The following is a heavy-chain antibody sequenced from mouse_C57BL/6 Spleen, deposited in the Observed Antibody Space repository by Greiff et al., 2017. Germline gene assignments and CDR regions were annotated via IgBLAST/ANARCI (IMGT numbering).Heavy chain of an antibody. CDR2: ISYDGSN. V-gene: IGHV3-6*01. J-gene: IGHJ3*01. CDR3: ARDDYYGITY. Sequence: VQLKESGPGLVKPSQSLSLTCSVTGYSITSGYYWNWIRQFPGNKLEWMGYISYDGSNNYNPSLKNRISITRDTSKNQFFLKLNSVTTEDTATYYCARDDYYGITYWGQGTLVTVSA. CDR1: GYSITSGYY. D-gene: IGHD1-1*01.